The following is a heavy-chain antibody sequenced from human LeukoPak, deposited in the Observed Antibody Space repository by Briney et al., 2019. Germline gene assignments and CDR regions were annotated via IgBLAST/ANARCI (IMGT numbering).Heavy chain of an antibody. CDR2: MNPNSGSA. CDR1: GYSFTSFD. D-gene: IGHD5/OR15-5a*01. V-gene: IGHV1-8*02. CDR3: ARETTVSTTFDL. J-gene: IGHJ2*01. Sequence: GASVKVSCKASGYSFTSFDINWVRRATGQGLEWMGWMNPNSGSAGYAQKLQGRVIMTGNTSISTAYIELSGLRSDDTAVYYCARETTVSTTFDLWGRGTLVTVSS.